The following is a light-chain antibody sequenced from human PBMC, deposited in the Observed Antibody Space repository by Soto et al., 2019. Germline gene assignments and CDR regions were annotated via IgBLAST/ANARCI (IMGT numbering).Light chain of an antibody. Sequence: DSQMTQSPSSLSASFGDRVSITCQASQDITNYLSWYQQKPGKAPKLLIYDASNLEVGVPSRFSGRGSGTDFTLTISSLQPEDIATYLCQQSDDLPLTFGGGTKVDIK. CDR1: QDITNY. CDR3: QQSDDLPLT. V-gene: IGKV1-33*01. J-gene: IGKJ4*01. CDR2: DAS.